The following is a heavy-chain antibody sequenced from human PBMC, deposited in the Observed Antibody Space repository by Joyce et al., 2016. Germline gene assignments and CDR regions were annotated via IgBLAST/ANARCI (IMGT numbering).Heavy chain of an antibody. Sequence: EVQLVQSGAEVKKPGESLKISCKGSGYSFTNYWSAWVRQMPGKGLVWMGFIYPGDSETRYSPSFQGQGTISVDKSISTAYLQWSSLRTSDTAMYYCAKAPGLVDAFDFSGQGTMVTVSS. J-gene: IGHJ3*01. D-gene: IGHD2-8*02. CDR1: GYSFTNYW. V-gene: IGHV5-51*01. CDR3: AKAPGLVDAFDF. CDR2: IYPGDSET.